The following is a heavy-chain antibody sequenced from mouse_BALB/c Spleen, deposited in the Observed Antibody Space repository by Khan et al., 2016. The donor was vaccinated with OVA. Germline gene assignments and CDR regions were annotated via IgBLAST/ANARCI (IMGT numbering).Heavy chain of an antibody. V-gene: IGHV1-53*01. CDR3: IRGGYWGFAY. J-gene: IGHJ3*01. Sequence: QVQLQQSGTELVKPGASVRLSCKASGYTFTSYQMYWVKQRPGQGLEWIGEITPSNGGNNFNEKFKSKATLTVDESSSTAFMKLSRLPSEDSAVFYCIRGGYWGFAYWGQGTLVTVSA. CDR2: ITPSNGGN. D-gene: IGHD3-1*01. CDR1: GYTFTSYQ.